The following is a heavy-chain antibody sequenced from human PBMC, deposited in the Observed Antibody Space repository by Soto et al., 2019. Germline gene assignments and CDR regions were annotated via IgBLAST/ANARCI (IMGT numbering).Heavy chain of an antibody. V-gene: IGHV3-48*03. D-gene: IGHD6-6*01. Sequence: GGSLRLSCAASGFTFSTFEMNWVRQAPGKGLEWVSKIGSSGSTIWYADSVKGRFTISRDNAKNSLYLQMNSLRGDDTAVYYCARATYTSSYHFDSWGQGTLVTVSS. CDR2: IGSSGSTI. J-gene: IGHJ4*02. CDR1: GFTFSTFE. CDR3: ARATYTSSYHFDS.